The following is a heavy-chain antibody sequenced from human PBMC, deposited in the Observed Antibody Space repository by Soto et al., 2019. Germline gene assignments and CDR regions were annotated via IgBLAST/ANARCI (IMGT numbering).Heavy chain of an antibody. V-gene: IGHV5-51*01. Sequence: GESLKISCTGSGYSFTGYWIGWVRQMPGKGLEWIVSIYPGDSDTRYSPSFQGQVTISADKSISTAYLQWNSLKASDTAMYYCARLGPPQSFEYGGQGTLVTVSS. J-gene: IGHJ4*02. CDR1: GYSFTGYW. CDR2: IYPGDSDT. CDR3: ARLGPPQSFEY.